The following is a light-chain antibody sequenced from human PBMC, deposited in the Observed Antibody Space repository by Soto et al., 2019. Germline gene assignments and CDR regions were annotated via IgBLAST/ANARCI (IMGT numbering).Light chain of an antibody. Sequence: EIVLTQSPGTLSLSPGERATLSCRASQSVRSSYLAWYQQKPGQAPRLLIYGVSSRATGIPDRFSGSGSGTDFTLTISRLEPEDFAVYYCKQYDSSLRTFGQGTKVDIK. CDR1: QSVRSSY. CDR3: KQYDSSLRT. V-gene: IGKV3-20*01. CDR2: GVS. J-gene: IGKJ1*01.